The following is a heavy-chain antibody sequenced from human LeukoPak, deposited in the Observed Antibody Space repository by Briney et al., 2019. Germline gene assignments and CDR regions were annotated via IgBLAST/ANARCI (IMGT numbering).Heavy chain of an antibody. CDR2: IYSGGST. CDR1: GFTVSSNY. CDR3: ARDLVA. J-gene: IGHJ4*02. Sequence: GGSLRLSCAASGFTVSSNYMSWVRQAPGKGLEGVSVIYSGGSTYYSDSVTGRFTISRDNSKNTLYLQMNSLRAEDTAVYYCARDLVAWGQGTLVTVSS. D-gene: IGHD2-15*01. V-gene: IGHV3-53*01.